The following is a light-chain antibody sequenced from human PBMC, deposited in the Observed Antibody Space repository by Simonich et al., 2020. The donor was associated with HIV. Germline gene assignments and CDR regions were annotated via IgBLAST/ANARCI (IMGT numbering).Light chain of an antibody. CDR3: QQYNNWPPA. Sequence: EIVMTQSPATLSVSPGERATISCRPSQSVSSNLAWYQQKPGQAPRLLIYGASTRATGIPARFSGSGSGTEFTLTISSMQSEDFAVYYCQQYNNWPPAFGQGTRLEIK. CDR2: GAS. J-gene: IGKJ5*01. CDR1: QSVSSN. V-gene: IGKV3-15*01.